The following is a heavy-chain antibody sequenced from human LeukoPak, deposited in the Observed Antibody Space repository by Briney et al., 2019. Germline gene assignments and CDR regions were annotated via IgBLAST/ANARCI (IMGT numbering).Heavy chain of an antibody. Sequence: GGSLRLSCAASGFTFSSYAMSWVRQAPGKGLEWVSAISGSGGSTYYADSVKGRFTISRDNSKNTLYLQMNSLRAEDTAVYYCAKDRGWAYGSGSYYFDYWGQGTLVTVSS. D-gene: IGHD3-10*01. J-gene: IGHJ4*02. V-gene: IGHV3-23*01. CDR3: AKDRGWAYGSGSYYFDY. CDR1: GFTFSSYA. CDR2: ISGSGGST.